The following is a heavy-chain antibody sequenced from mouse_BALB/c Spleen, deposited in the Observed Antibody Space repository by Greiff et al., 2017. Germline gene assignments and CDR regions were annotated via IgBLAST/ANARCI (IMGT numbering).Heavy chain of an antibody. D-gene: IGHD2-14*01. CDR2: IWSGGST. J-gene: IGHJ4*01. Sequence: QVQLKESGPGLVQPSQSLSITCTVSGFSLTSYGVHWVRQSPGKGLEWLGVIWSGGSTDYNAAFISRLSISKDNSKSQVFFKINSLQANDAAIYYCASPSYYRYDYYAMDYWGQGTSVTVSS. V-gene: IGHV2-2*02. CDR1: GFSLTSYG. CDR3: ASPSYYRYDYYAMDY.